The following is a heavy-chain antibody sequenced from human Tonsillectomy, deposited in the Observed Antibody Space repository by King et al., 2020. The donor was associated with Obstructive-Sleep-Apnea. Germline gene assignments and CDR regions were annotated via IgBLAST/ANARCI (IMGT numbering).Heavy chain of an antibody. V-gene: IGHV4-39*01. CDR2: ISYSGDT. Sequence: QLQLQESGPGLVKPSETLSLTCTVSGDSISSGSNYWGWIRRPPGKGLEWIGAISYSGDTYYNPSLKSRVTISADTSRNQFFLQLPSATAADTAVYFCAKQPGDWGQGTVVTVSS. CDR3: AKQPGD. D-gene: IGHD1-14*01. CDR1: GDSISSGSNY. J-gene: IGHJ4*02.